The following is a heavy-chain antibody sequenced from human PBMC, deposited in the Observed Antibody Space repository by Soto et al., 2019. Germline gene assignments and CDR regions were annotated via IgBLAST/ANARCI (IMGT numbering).Heavy chain of an antibody. CDR2: MNPNSGNT. J-gene: IGHJ6*02. CDR3: ARLGYCSSTSCQESDYYYGMDV. V-gene: IGHV1-8*01. CDR1: GYTFTSYD. Sequence: QVQLVQSGAEVKKPGASVKVSCKASGYTFTSYDINWVRQATGQGLEWMGWMNPNSGNTGYAQKFQGRVTMNRNTSISTAYMELSSLRSEDTAVYYCARLGYCSSTSCQESDYYYGMDVWGQGTTVTVSS. D-gene: IGHD2-2*01.